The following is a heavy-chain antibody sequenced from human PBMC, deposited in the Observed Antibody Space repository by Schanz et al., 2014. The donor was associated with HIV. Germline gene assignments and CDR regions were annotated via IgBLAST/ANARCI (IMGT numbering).Heavy chain of an antibody. V-gene: IGHV3-33*08. CDR2: MSYDGRNE. CDR3: AKTTWGRRVDAFDI. Sequence: QVQLVESGGGVVQPGRSLRLSCAASGFTFDDYAMHWVRQAPGRGLECVASMSYDGRNEHYVDSVKGRFTISRDNSKKTLYLQMNSLRAEDTAVYYCAKTTWGRRVDAFDIWGQGTMVTVSS. CDR1: GFTFDDYA. D-gene: IGHD3-16*01. J-gene: IGHJ3*02.